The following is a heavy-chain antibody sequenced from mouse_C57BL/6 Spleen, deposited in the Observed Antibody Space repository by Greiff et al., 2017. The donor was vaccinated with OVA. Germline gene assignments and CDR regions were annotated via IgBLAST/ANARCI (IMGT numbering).Heavy chain of an antibody. CDR3: ARGYYDGSSDGGDGYVDV. CDR1: GYTFTSYW. V-gene: IGHV1-52*01. D-gene: IGHD1-1*01. Sequence: QVQLQQPGAELVRPGSSVKLSCKASGYTFTSYWMHWVKQRPIQGLEWIGNIDPSDSETHYNQKFKDKATLTVDKSSSTAYMQLSSLTSEDSAVYDCARGYYDGSSDGGDGYVDVGGTGTTVTVAA. CDR2: IDPSDSET. J-gene: IGHJ1*03.